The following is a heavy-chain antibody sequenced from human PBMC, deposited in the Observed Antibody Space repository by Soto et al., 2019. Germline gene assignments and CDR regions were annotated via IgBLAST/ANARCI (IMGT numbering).Heavy chain of an antibody. J-gene: IGHJ4*02. CDR2: ISSSSNTM. Sequence: GGSLRLSCAASGFTFSSYSMNWVRQAPGKGLEWVSYISSSSNTMFYADSVKGRFTISRDNAENSLYLQMNSLRDEDTAVYYCARDGAVIDTLVFFDYGGQGALVTVSS. V-gene: IGHV3-48*02. CDR1: GFTFSSYS. CDR3: ARDGAVIDTLVFFDY. D-gene: IGHD3-16*01.